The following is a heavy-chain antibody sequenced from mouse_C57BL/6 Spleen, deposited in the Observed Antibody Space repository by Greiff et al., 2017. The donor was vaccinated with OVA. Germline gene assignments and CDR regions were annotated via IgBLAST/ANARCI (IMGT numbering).Heavy chain of an antibody. V-gene: IGHV14-3*01. CDR3: ARSDYGSSYNYFDY. CDR1: GFNIKNTY. D-gene: IGHD1-1*01. CDR2: IDPANGNT. Sequence: EVQGVESVAELVRPGASVKLSCTASGFNIKNTYMHWVKQRPEQGLEWIGRIDPANGNTKYAPKFQGKATITADTSSNTAYLQLSSLTSEDTAIYYCARSDYGSSYNYFDYWGQGTTLTVSS. J-gene: IGHJ2*01.